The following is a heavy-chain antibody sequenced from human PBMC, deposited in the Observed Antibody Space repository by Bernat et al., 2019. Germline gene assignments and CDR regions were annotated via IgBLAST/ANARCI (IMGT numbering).Heavy chain of an antibody. CDR2: ISYDGSNK. CDR3: ARAVAGTVWFDP. Sequence: VQLVESGGGLVQPGGSLRLSCAASGFTFSSYWMSWVRQAPGKGLEWVAVISYDGSNKYYADSVKGRFTISRDNSKNTLYLQMNSLRAEDTAVYYCARAVAGTVWFDPWGQGTLVTVSS. D-gene: IGHD6-19*01. V-gene: IGHV3-30*01. CDR1: GFTFSSYW. J-gene: IGHJ5*02.